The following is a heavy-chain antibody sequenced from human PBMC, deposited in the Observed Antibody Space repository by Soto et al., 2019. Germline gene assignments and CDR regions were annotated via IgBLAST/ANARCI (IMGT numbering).Heavy chain of an antibody. CDR3: ARIAARPGDWFDT. D-gene: IGHD6-6*01. J-gene: IGHJ5*02. Sequence: QVQLQESGPGLVKPSETLSLTCTVSGGSISSYYWSWIRQPPGKGLEWIGYIYYSGSTNYNPSLQSLVTISVDTSKHQVPLKLISVTAADTAVYYCARIAARPGDWFDTWGQGTLVTVSS. CDR1: GGSISSYY. CDR2: IYYSGST. V-gene: IGHV4-59*01.